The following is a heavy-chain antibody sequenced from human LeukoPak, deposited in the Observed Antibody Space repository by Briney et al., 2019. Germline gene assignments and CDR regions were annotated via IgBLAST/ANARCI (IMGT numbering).Heavy chain of an antibody. J-gene: IGHJ4*02. D-gene: IGHD6-6*01. CDR1: GFSLSSSGVG. CDR2: IYWDDDK. V-gene: IGHV2-5*02. Sequence: SGPTLVNPTQTLTLTCTFSGFSLSSSGVGVGWIRQSPGKALEWLAVIYWDDDKRYSPSLKTRLTITKDTSENQVVLTMTNMDPVDTATYYCARSPYSSSSIDYWGQGTLVTVSS. CDR3: ARSPYSSSSIDY.